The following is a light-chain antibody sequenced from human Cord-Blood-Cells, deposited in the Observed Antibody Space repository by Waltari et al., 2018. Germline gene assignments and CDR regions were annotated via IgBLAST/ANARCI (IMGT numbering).Light chain of an antibody. CDR3: QLSYSTHT. CDR1: QSISSY. CDR2: AAS. J-gene: IGKJ3*01. Sequence: DIQMTKSPSSLSASVGDRVTITCRASQSISSYLKCYQQKPGKAPKRLIYAASSLQSRVPSKFSGSGSGTDFTLTVSSLQPEGFATYYCQLSYSTHTFGPGTKVDIK. V-gene: IGKV1-39*01.